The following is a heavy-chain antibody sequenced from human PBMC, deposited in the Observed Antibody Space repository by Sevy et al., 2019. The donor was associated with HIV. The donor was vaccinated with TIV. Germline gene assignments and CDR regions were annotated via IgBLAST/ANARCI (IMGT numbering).Heavy chain of an antibody. CDR1: GFTFSSYS. D-gene: IGHD3-10*01. Sequence: GGSLRLSCAASGFTFSSYSMNWVRQAPGKGLEWVSSISSSSSYIYYADSVKGRFTISRDNAKNSLYLQMNSLRAEDTAVYYCATTMVRGGIITADAFDIWGQGTMVTASS. J-gene: IGHJ3*02. CDR2: ISSSSSYI. V-gene: IGHV3-21*01. CDR3: ATTMVRGGIITADAFDI.